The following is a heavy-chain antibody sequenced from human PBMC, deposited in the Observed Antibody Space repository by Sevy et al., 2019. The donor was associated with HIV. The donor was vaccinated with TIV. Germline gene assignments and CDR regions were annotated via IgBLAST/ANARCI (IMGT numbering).Heavy chain of an antibody. CDR2: IIPIFGTA. CDR3: ARAGDYSKHYYYYYMDV. J-gene: IGHJ6*03. V-gene: IGHV1-69*13. D-gene: IGHD4-4*01. Sequence: ASVKVSCKASGGTFCSYAISWVRQAPGQGLEWMGGIIPIFGTANYAQKFQGRVTIAADESTSTAYMELSSLRSEDTAVYYCARAGDYSKHYYYYYMDVWGKGTTVTVSS. CDR1: GGTFCSYA.